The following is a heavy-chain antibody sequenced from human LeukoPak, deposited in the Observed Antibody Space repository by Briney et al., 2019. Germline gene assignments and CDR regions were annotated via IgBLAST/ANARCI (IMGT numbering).Heavy chain of an antibody. J-gene: IGHJ4*02. Sequence: ASVKVSCKASGGTFSSYAISWVRQAPGQGLEWMGRIIPIFGTANYAQKFQGRVTITTDESTSTAYMELSSLGSEDTAVYYCARALSSSSWPSYYFDYWGQGTLVTVSS. CDR2: IIPIFGTA. CDR3: ARALSSSSWPSYYFDY. D-gene: IGHD6-13*01. CDR1: GGTFSSYA. V-gene: IGHV1-69*05.